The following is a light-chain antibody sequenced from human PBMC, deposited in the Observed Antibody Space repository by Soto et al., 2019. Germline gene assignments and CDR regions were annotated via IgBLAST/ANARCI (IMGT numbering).Light chain of an antibody. CDR1: QGISNY. V-gene: IGKV1-27*01. Sequence: DIQMTQSPSSLSASVGDRVTITCRASQGISNYLAWYQQKPGKVPKLLIYAASTLQSGVPSRFSGSGSGTDYTLTISSLQPEDVATYYCQKYNSAPLFTLGPGTKVDIK. J-gene: IGKJ3*01. CDR3: QKYNSAPLFT. CDR2: AAS.